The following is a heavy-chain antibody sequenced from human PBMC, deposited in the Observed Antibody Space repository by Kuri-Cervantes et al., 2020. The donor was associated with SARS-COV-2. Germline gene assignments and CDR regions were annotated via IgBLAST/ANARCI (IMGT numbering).Heavy chain of an antibody. Sequence: ASVKVSCKVSGYTLTELSMHWVRQAPGKGLEWMGGFDPEDGETIYAQKFQGRVTMTEDTSTDTAYMELSSLRSEDTAVYYCATGFAIYVDVSTYYYYYGMDVWGQGTMVTVSS. V-gene: IGHV1-24*01. J-gene: IGHJ6*02. CDR3: ATGFAIYVDVSTYYYYYGMDV. CDR2: FDPEDGET. CDR1: GYTLTELS. D-gene: IGHD2-21*01.